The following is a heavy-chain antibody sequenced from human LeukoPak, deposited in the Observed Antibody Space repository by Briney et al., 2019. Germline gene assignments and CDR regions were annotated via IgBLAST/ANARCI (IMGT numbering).Heavy chain of an antibody. V-gene: IGHV4-4*07. CDR2: IYTSGST. CDR3: AGYNWNPYLEYNWFDP. D-gene: IGHD1-20*01. J-gene: IGHJ5*02. CDR1: GGSISSYY. Sequence: SETLSLTCTVSGGSISSYYWSWIRQPAGKGLEWIGRIYTSGSTNYNPSLKSRVTMSVDTSKNQFSLKLSSVTAADTAVYYCAGYNWNPYLEYNWFDPWGQGTLVTVSS.